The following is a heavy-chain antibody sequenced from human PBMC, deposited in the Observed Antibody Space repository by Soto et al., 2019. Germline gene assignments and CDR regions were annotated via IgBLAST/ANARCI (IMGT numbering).Heavy chain of an antibody. Sequence: GGSLRLSCAASGFSFSRYAMNWVRQAPGKGLEWVSSISGSGGSTYYADSVKGQFTISRDNSKDTLYLQMNSLRAEDTAVYYCAKDHLLYYGSAVPLFDYWGQGTLVTSPQ. D-gene: IGHD3-10*01. CDR3: AKDHLLYYGSAVPLFDY. V-gene: IGHV3-23*01. CDR2: ISGSGGST. J-gene: IGHJ4*02. CDR1: GFSFSRYA.